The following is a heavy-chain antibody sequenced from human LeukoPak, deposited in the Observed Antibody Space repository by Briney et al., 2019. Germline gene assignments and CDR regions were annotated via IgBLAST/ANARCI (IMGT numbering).Heavy chain of an antibody. Sequence: SVKVSCKASGGTFSSYAISWVRQSPGQGLEWMGRIIPILGIANYAQKFQGRVTITADKSTSTAYMELSSLRSEDTAVYYCALLGVFDYWGQGTLVTVSS. CDR3: ALLGVFDY. J-gene: IGHJ4*02. V-gene: IGHV1-69*04. CDR1: GGTFSSYA. CDR2: IIPILGIA. D-gene: IGHD1-26*01.